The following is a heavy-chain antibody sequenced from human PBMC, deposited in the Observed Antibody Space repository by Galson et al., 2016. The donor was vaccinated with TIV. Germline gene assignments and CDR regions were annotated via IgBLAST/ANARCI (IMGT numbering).Heavy chain of an antibody. CDR1: GGTFSTYV. D-gene: IGHD5-18*01. V-gene: IGHV1-69*13. CDR3: ASDRNTALDTYHQYYGMDV. J-gene: IGHJ6*02. Sequence: SVKVSCKASGGTFSTYVFNWVRLAPGQGLEWMGGIIPLFGTINYAQKFQGRVTIPADESSTTVYMELNSLRSGDTAVYYCASDRNTALDTYHQYYGMDVWGQGTTVTVSS. CDR2: IIPLFGTI.